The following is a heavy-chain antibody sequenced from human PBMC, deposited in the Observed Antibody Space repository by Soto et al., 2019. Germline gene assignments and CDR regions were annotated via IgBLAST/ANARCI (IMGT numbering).Heavy chain of an antibody. CDR2: IYYSGST. V-gene: IGHV4-30-4*01. J-gene: IGHJ3*02. D-gene: IGHD2-15*01. CDR1: GGSISSGDYY. Sequence: SETLSLTCTVSGGSISSGDYYWSWIRQPPGKGLEWIGYIYYSGSTYYNPSLKSRVTISVDTSKNQFSLKLSSVTAADTAVYYCARDGARSAFDIWRQGTMVTVSS. CDR3: ARDGARSAFDI.